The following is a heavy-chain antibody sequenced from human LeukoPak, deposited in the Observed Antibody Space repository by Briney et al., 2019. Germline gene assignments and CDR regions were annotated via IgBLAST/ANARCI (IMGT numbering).Heavy chain of an antibody. CDR3: AKVWTQTYYDIFPDWYFDL. V-gene: IGHV3-21*01. CDR2: ISSSSSYI. CDR1: GFTFSRYT. J-gene: IGHJ2*01. D-gene: IGHD3-9*01. Sequence: TGGSLRLSCAASGFTFSRYTMNWVRQAPGKGLEWVSSISSSSSYIYYADSVKGRFTISRDNAQNSLYLQMNSLRAEDTAVYYCAKVWTQTYYDIFPDWYFDLWGRGTLVTVSS.